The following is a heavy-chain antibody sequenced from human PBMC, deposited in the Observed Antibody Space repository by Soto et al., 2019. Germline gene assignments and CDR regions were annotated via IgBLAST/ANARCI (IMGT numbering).Heavy chain of an antibody. V-gene: IGHV1-69*06. Sequence: ASVKVSCKASGGTFSSYAISWVRQAPGQGLEWMGGIIPIFGTANYAQKFQGRVTITADKSTSTAYMELSSLRSEDTAVYYCARGGRVGATKPFDYWGQGTLVTVPQ. CDR2: IIPIFGTA. D-gene: IGHD1-26*01. CDR3: ARGGRVGATKPFDY. CDR1: GGTFSSYA. J-gene: IGHJ4*02.